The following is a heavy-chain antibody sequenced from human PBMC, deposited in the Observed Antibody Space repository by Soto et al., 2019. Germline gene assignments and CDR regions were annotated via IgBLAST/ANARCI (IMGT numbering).Heavy chain of an antibody. CDR2: IDTDVSIT. Sequence: EGQLVESGGGLVQPGGSLRLSCAASGFTFSSYCMHWLRQAPWKGLVCVSRIDTDVSITTYADSVKGRFTISRDNDKNPVYLQMNSLRAEDTAVYYCARVRYHYGMDVWGQGTTVTVSS. J-gene: IGHJ6*02. D-gene: IGHD3-16*02. V-gene: IGHV3-74*01. CDR1: GFTFSSYC. CDR3: ARVRYHYGMDV.